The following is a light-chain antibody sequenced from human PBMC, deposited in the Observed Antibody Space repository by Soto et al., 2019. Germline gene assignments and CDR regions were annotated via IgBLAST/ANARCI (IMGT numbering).Light chain of an antibody. V-gene: IGKV4-1*01. CDR2: WAF. CDR3: QQYYSTPWT. J-gene: IGKJ1*01. CDR1: QSVLYSSNNKNY. Sequence: DIVMTQSPDSLAVSLGERATINCKSSQSVLYSSNNKNYLAWYQQKPGQPPNLLIYWAFTRESGVPDRFRGSGSGTEFTLTISSLQAEDVAIYYCQQYYSTPWTLGQGTKVDIK.